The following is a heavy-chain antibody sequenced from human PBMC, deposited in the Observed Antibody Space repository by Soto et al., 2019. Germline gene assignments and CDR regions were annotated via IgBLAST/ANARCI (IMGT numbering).Heavy chain of an antibody. Sequence: ASVKVSCRASGYTFTSYGISWVRQAPGQGLEWMGWISAYNGNTNYAQKLQGRVTMTTDTSTSTAYMELRSLRSDDTAVYYCARDRRDIVVVPSAPPFDYWRQRTLVTVSS. CDR1: GYTFTSYG. D-gene: IGHD2-2*01. V-gene: IGHV1-18*01. J-gene: IGHJ4*02. CDR3: ARDRRDIVVVPSAPPFDY. CDR2: ISAYNGNT.